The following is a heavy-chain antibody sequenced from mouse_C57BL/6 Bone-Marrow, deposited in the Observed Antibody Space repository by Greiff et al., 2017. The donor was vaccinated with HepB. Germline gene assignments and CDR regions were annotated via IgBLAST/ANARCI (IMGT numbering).Heavy chain of an antibody. CDR1: GFTFSDYG. CDR3: ARMANYDYAMDY. CDR2: ISSGSSTI. J-gene: IGHJ4*01. Sequence: EVKVVESGGGLVKPGGSLKLSCAASGFTFSDYGMHWVRQAPEKGLEWVAYISSGSSTIYYADTVKGRFTISRDNAKNTLFLQMTSLRSEDTAMYYCARMANYDYAMDYWGQGTSVTVSS. V-gene: IGHV5-17*01.